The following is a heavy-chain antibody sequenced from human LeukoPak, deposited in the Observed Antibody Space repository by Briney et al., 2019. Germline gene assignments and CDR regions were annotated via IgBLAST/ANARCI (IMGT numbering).Heavy chain of an antibody. CDR3: ARGYCSGGSCYSYYYYNYMDV. V-gene: IGHV4-4*07. Sequence: PSETLSLTCTVSGGSISSYYWSWIRQPAGKGLEWIGRINTSGSTNYNPSLKSRVTMSVDTSKNQFSLKLSSVTAADTAVYYCARGYCSGGSCYSYYYYNYMDVWGKGTTVTVSS. CDR2: INTSGST. J-gene: IGHJ6*03. CDR1: GGSISSYY. D-gene: IGHD2-15*01.